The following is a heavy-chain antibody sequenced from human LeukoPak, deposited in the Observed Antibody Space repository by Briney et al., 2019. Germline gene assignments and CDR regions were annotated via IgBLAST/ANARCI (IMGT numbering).Heavy chain of an antibody. CDR1: GFTFSSYD. V-gene: IGHV3-13*01. CDR2: IGTAGDT. J-gene: IGHJ4*02. CDR3: ARGTNFTKTFDY. D-gene: IGHD4/OR15-4a*01. Sequence: PGGCLRLSCAASGFTFSSYDMHWVRQATGKGLEWVSAIGTAGDTYYPGSVKGRFTISRENAKNSLYLQMNSLRAGDTAVYYCARGTNFTKTFDYWGQGTLVTVSP.